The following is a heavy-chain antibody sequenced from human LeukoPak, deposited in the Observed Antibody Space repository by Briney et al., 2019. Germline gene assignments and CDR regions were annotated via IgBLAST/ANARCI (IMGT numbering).Heavy chain of an antibody. V-gene: IGHV3-23*01. J-gene: IGHJ4*02. CDR1: GFTFSSHA. CDR3: ARDPGVVAFHYFDF. D-gene: IGHD3-3*01. CDR2: IGGLGSST. Sequence: GGSLRLSCAASGFTFSSHAMAWVRQAPGEGLEWGSAIGGLGSSTYYGDSVKGRFTISRDNSKNTVYLQMDSLRVEDTAVYYCARDPGVVAFHYFDFWGQGTLITVSS.